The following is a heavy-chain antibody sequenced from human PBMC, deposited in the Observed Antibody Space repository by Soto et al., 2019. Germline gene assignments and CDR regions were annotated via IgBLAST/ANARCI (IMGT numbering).Heavy chain of an antibody. CDR1: GFPFSHHS. CDR2: ISGSGGNI. Sequence: GGSLSLSCSGSGFPFSHHSLYWVRQPPGKGLQCVSSISGSGGNIYAAAVKGRFTISRDTSNGIAYLQMNSLNIEDSAVYYCSGAESPDTAYFSLYWGQGTPVTVSS. D-gene: IGHD1-26*01. CDR3: SGAESPDTAYFSLY. J-gene: IGHJ4*02. V-gene: IGHV3-64*04.